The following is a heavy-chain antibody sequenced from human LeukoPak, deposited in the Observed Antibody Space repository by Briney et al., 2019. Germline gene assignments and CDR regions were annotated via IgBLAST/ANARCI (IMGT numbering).Heavy chain of an antibody. CDR2: ISSSSSYI. D-gene: IGHD3-3*01. J-gene: IGHJ5*02. V-gene: IGHV3-21*01. CDR1: GFTFSSYS. Sequence: GGSLRLSCAASGFTFSSYSMNWVRQAPGKGLEWVSSISSSSSYIYYADSVKGRFTISRDNAKNSLYLQMNSLRAEDTAVYYCARVNTYYDFWSGLSGWLDPWGQGTLVTVSS. CDR3: ARVNTYYDFWSGLSGWLDP.